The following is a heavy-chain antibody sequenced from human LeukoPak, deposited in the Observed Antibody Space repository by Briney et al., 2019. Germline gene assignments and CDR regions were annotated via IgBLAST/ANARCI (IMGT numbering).Heavy chain of an antibody. D-gene: IGHD6-6*01. CDR2: ISAYNGNT. CDR1: VYTFTSYG. J-gene: IGHJ4*02. CDR3: ARDGPSIAARPAPYYFDY. V-gene: IGHV1-18*01. Sequence: ASVKVSCMASVYTFTSYGICWVRQAPGQGVEWMGWISAYNGNTNYAQKLQGRVTMTTDTSTSTAYMELRSLRSADTAVYYCARDGPSIAARPAPYYFDYWGQGTLVTVSS.